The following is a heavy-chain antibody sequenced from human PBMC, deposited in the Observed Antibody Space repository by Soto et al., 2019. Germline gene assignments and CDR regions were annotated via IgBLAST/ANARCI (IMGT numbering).Heavy chain of an antibody. V-gene: IGHV3-30*18. D-gene: IGHD5-18*01. Sequence: VQLVESGGGLVQPGGSLRLSCAASGFTFNNYGMHWVRQAPGKGLEWVAVISFDGSNKYYADSVKGRFTISRDNSKNTLYVRMNSLRVEDTAVYYCAKDRGTAMAYFDYWGQGTLVTVSS. J-gene: IGHJ4*02. CDR1: GFTFNNYG. CDR2: ISFDGSNK. CDR3: AKDRGTAMAYFDY.